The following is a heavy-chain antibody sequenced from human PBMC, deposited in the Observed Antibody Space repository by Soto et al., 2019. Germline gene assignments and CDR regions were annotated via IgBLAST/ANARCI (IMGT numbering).Heavy chain of an antibody. V-gene: IGHV4-34*01. CDR3: ATSGSGIGCDY. CDR1: GGSFSGYY. J-gene: IGHJ4*02. CDR2: INHSGST. D-gene: IGHD3-10*01. Sequence: SETLSLTCAVYGGSFSGYYWSWIRQPPGKGLEWIGEINHSGSTNYNPSLKSRVTISVDTSKNQFSLKLSSVTAADTAVYYCATSGSGIGCDYWGQGTLVTVSS.